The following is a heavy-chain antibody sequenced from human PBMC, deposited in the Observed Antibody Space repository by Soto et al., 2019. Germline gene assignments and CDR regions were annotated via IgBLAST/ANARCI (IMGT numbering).Heavy chain of an antibody. J-gene: IGHJ6*03. CDR1: SGSISSSNW. V-gene: IGHV4-4*02. CDR3: ASRSGHYYYYMDV. CDR2: IYHSGST. D-gene: IGHD6-25*01. Sequence: SETLSLTCAVSSGSISSSNWWSWVRQPPGKGLEWIGEIYHSGSTNYNPSLKSRVTISVDKSKNQFSLRLSSVTAADTAVYYCASRSGHYYYYMDVWGKGTTVTVSS.